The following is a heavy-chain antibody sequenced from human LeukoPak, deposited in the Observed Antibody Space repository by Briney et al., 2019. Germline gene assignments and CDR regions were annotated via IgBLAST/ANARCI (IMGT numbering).Heavy chain of an antibody. V-gene: IGHV3-11*01. Sequence: GGSLRLPCAASGFTFSDYYMSWIRQAPGKGLEWVSYISSSGTTIYYADSVKGRFTISRDNAKNSLYLQMNSLRAEDTAVYYCARMTYDFWSGFTYYYYYMDVWGKGTTVTVSS. CDR1: GFTFSDYY. D-gene: IGHD3-3*01. J-gene: IGHJ6*03. CDR3: ARMTYDFWSGFTYYYYYMDV. CDR2: ISSSGTTI.